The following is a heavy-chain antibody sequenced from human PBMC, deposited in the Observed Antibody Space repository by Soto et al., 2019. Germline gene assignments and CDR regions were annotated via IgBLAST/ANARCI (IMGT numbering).Heavy chain of an antibody. V-gene: IGHV2-5*02. CDR3: AHIVVDGLGYYYDY. Sequence: QITLKESGPTLVKPTQTLTLTCSFSGFALSNFRVGVGWIRQPPGEALAWLALIYWDDDKRYSPSLKTRLTITKDTPENRVVLTMSDMDPVDTATYDCAHIVVDGLGYYYDYWGQGTLVTVSS. CDR1: GFALSNFRVG. CDR2: IYWDDDK. J-gene: IGHJ4*02. D-gene: IGHD6-19*01.